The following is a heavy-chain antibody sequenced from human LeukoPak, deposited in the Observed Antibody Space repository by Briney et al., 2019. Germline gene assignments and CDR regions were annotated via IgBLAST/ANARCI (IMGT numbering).Heavy chain of an antibody. D-gene: IGHD6-19*01. J-gene: IGHJ4*02. CDR2: IYSGGST. CDR3: ARNTFPGVAEPEHYFDY. Sequence: PGGSLRLSCAASGFTVSSNYMSWVRQAPGKGLEWVSVIYSGGSTNYADSVKGRFTISRDNSKNTLYLQMNSLRAEDTAVYYCARNTFPGVAEPEHYFDYWGQGTLVTVSS. V-gene: IGHV3-53*05. CDR1: GFTVSSNY.